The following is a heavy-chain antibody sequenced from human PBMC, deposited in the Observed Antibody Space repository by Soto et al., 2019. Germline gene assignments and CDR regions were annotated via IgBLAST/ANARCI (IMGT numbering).Heavy chain of an antibody. Sequence: QVQLVQSGAEVKKPGASVKVSCKASGYTFTGYYMHWVRQAPGQGLEWMGWINPNSGGTNYAQKFQGRVTMTRDTSISTAYMELSRLRSDDTAVYYYAREVYCDILTGPENWFDPWGPGNPGHRLL. V-gene: IGHV1-2*02. CDR2: INPNSGGT. CDR3: AREVYCDILTGPENWFDP. J-gene: IGHJ5*02. D-gene: IGHD3-9*01. CDR1: GYTFTGYY.